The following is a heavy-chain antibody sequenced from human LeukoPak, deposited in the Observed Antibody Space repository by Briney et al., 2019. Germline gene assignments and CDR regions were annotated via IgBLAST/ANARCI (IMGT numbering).Heavy chain of an antibody. CDR3: ARAMSIAARLQTIFDY. V-gene: IGHV1-18*01. CDR1: GYTFTNYG. J-gene: IGHJ4*02. CDR2: ISTYNGNT. Sequence: ASVKVSCKASGYTFTNYGISWVRQAPGQGLEWMGWISTYNGNTHYAQKLQGRVTMTTDTSTSTAYMELRSLRSDDTAVYYCARAMSIAARLQTIFDYWGQGTLVTVSS. D-gene: IGHD6-6*01.